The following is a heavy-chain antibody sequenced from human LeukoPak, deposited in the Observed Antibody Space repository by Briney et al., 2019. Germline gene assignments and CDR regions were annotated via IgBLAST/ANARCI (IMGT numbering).Heavy chain of an antibody. J-gene: IGHJ4*02. V-gene: IGHV3-74*01. Sequence: PGGSLRLSCVVSGLTFSNHWMHWVRQAPGKGLVWVSHINNEGSDTRYADSVKGRFTISRDNGKNTVYLQMNSLRADDAAVYYCATKAGNFQERVSLDYWGRGILVTVSS. CDR3: ATKAGNFQERVSLDY. D-gene: IGHD1-1*01. CDR1: GLTFSNHW. CDR2: INNEGSDT.